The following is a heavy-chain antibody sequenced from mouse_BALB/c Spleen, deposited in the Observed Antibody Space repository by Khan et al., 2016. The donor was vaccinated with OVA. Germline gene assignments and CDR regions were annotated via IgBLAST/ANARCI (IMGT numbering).Heavy chain of an antibody. CDR3: ARGAFCY. Sequence: VQLKQSGPELMKPGASVNISCKASGYSFTSYYIHWVRQSHGKSLEWIGYIYPFNGGTDYNQKFKGKATLTVDKSSSTAYMHLSSLTSEDSAVYYCARGAFCYWGQGTLVTVSA. V-gene: IGHV1-31*01. CDR1: GYSFTSYY. J-gene: IGHJ3*02. CDR2: IYPFNGGT.